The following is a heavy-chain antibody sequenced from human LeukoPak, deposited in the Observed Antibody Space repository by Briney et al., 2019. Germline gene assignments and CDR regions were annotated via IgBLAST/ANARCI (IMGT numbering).Heavy chain of an antibody. J-gene: IGHJ5*02. V-gene: IGHV4-59*01. Sequence: SQTLSLTCTVSGGSISSYYWSWIRQPPGKGLEWIGYINYSGSTNYNPSLKSRVTISVETSKTQLSLKLSSVTAADTAVYYCARALAPGYSSSWYSPPVSFDPWGQGTLVTVSP. CDR2: INYSGST. CDR1: GGSISSYY. D-gene: IGHD6-13*01. CDR3: ARALAPGYSSSWYSPPVSFDP.